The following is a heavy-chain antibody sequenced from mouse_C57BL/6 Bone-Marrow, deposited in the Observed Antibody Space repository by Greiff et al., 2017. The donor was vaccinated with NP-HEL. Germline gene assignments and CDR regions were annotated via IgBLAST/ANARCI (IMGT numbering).Heavy chain of an antibody. CDR1: GYSFTSYY. V-gene: IGHV1-66*01. Sequence: VQLQQSGPELVKPGASVKISCKASGYSFTSYYIHWVKQRPGQGLEWIGWIYPGSGNTKYNEKFKGKATLTADTSSSTAYMQLSSLTSEDSAVYYCAITYYSSNYAMDYWGQGTSVTVTS. D-gene: IGHD2-5*01. CDR2: IYPGSGNT. CDR3: AITYYSSNYAMDY. J-gene: IGHJ4*01.